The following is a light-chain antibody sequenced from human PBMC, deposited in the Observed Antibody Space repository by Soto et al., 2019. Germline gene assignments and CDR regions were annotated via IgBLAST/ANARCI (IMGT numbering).Light chain of an antibody. CDR3: LSYGVSNNYV. V-gene: IGLV2-8*01. CDR1: SSDVGGYHY. CDR2: EVE. J-gene: IGLJ1*01. Sequence: QSALTQPHSASESPGQSVTISCTGTSSDVGGYHYVSWYQHHPGRAPKLLIYEVEKRPPGVPGRFSGSKSGNTASLTVSGLQAVHEADDYCLSYGVSNNYVFGTGTKVTVL.